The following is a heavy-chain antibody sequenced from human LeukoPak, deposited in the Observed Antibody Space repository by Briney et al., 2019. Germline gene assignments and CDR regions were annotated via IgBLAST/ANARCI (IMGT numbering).Heavy chain of an antibody. CDR2: ISGSGGST. D-gene: IGHD3-10*01. CDR3: AKDKDGSGSYRGVCGMDV. V-gene: IGHV3-23*01. CDR1: GFTFSSYA. Sequence: PGGSLRLSCAASGFTFSSYAMSWVRQAPGKGLEWVSAISGSGGSTYYADSVKGRFTISRDNSKNTLYLQMNSLRAEDTAVYYCAKDKDGSGSYRGVCGMDVWGQGTTVTVSS. J-gene: IGHJ6*02.